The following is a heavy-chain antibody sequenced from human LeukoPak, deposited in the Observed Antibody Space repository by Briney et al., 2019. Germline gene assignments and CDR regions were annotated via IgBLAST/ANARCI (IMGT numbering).Heavy chain of an antibody. CDR2: INHSGST. V-gene: IGHV4-34*01. CDR3: ARGSGRMEGMDV. Sequence: SSESLSLTSAVPGGSFSGYYWSWIRQPPGKRLEWIGEINHSGSTNYNPSLKSRVTISVDTSKNQFSLKLSSVTAADTAVYYCARGSGRMEGMDVWGQGTTVTASS. D-gene: IGHD1-1*01. J-gene: IGHJ6*02. CDR1: GGSFSGYY.